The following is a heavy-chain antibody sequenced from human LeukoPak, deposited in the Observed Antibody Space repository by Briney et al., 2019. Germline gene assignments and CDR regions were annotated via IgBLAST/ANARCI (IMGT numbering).Heavy chain of an antibody. CDR1: GFTFSSYT. V-gene: IGHV3-23*01. J-gene: IGHJ4*02. CDR2: ISGSGSST. D-gene: IGHD6-13*01. Sequence: GGSLRLSCAASGFTFSSYTMSWVRQAPGKGLEWVSGISGSGSSTYYADSVKGRFTISRDNSKNTLYLQMNSLRAEDTAVYYCAKVGSSSWYYLDYWGQGSLVTVSS. CDR3: AKVGSSSWYYLDY.